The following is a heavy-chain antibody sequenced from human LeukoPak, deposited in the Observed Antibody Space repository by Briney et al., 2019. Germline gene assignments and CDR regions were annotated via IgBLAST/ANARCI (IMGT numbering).Heavy chain of an antibody. CDR1: GGSISSGDYY. CDR3: ARDNWNYGSSMDV. D-gene: IGHD1-7*01. V-gene: IGHV4-61*08. CDR2: IYYSGST. Sequence: PSETLSLTCTVSGGSISSGDYYWSWIRQPPGKGLEWIGYIYYSGSTNYNPSLKSRVTISVDTSKNQFSLKLSPVTAADTAVYYCARDNWNYGSSMDVWGQGTTVTVSS. J-gene: IGHJ6*02.